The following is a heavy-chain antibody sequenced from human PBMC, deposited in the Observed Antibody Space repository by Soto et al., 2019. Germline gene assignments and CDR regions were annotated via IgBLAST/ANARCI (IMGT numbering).Heavy chain of an antibody. Sequence: QVQLVQSGAEVKKPGASVKVSCKASGSNFPSSTVSWVRQAPGQGLEWMGWINAHNGNTKYAQKFQGRLTMTTATSTGTGDMELRSLRSDDTAIYCCAIADSGDPDDWGQGTLVTVSS. V-gene: IGHV1-18*01. CDR3: AIADSGDPDD. CDR1: GSNFPSST. J-gene: IGHJ4*02. D-gene: IGHD4-17*01. CDR2: INAHNGNT.